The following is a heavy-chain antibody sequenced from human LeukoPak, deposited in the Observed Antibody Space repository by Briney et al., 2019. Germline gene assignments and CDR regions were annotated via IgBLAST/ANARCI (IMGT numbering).Heavy chain of an antibody. V-gene: IGHV3-23*01. CDR3: AKMRGYSYGPDYYFDC. CDR1: GFTFSTYT. D-gene: IGHD5-18*01. Sequence: GGSLRLSCAASGFTFSTYTMSWVRQAPGKGLEWISAISGSDGSTYYADSVKDRFTISRDNSKNTLYLQMNNLRAEDTAVYYCAKMRGYSYGPDYYFDCWGQGTLVTVSS. J-gene: IGHJ4*02. CDR2: ISGSDGST.